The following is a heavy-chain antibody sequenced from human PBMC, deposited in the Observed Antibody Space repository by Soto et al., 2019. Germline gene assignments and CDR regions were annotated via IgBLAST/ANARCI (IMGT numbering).Heavy chain of an antibody. V-gene: IGHV1-69*04. CDR2: ITPILGIA. CDR3: AREKYGDGYFDY. J-gene: IGHJ4*02. D-gene: IGHD4-17*01. CDR1: GGTFSSYT. Sequence: GASVKVSCKASGGTFSSYTISWVRQAPGQGLEWMGRITPILGIANYAQKFQGRVTITADKSTSTAYMELSSLRSEDTAVYYCAREKYGDGYFDYWGQGTLVTVSS.